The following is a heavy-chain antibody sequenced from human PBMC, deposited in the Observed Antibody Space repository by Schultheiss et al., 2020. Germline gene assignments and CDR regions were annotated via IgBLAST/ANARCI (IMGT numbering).Heavy chain of an antibody. V-gene: IGHV3-48*01. Sequence: GESLKISCAASGFTFSSYSMNWVRQAPGKGLEWVSYISSSSSTIYYADSVKGRFTISRDNAKNSLYLQMNSLRAEDTAVYYCARVPTTVIVDWYFDLWGRGTLVTVSS. CDR2: ISSSSSTI. D-gene: IGHD4-17*01. J-gene: IGHJ2*01. CDR1: GFTFSSYS. CDR3: ARVPTTVIVDWYFDL.